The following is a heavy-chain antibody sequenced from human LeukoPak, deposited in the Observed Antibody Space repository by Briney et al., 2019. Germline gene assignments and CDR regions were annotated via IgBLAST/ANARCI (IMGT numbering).Heavy chain of an antibody. J-gene: IGHJ4*02. Sequence: SETLSLTCTVSGGSISSSYWSWIRQPAGKGLEWIGRFSISGTTNYNPSLRSRVSISVDKSKNQFSLNLSSVTAADTAVYYCARLEGSGATDYRGQGTLVTVSS. CDR3: ARLEGSGATDY. V-gene: IGHV4-4*07. CDR2: FSISGTT. D-gene: IGHD1-26*01. CDR1: GGSISSSY.